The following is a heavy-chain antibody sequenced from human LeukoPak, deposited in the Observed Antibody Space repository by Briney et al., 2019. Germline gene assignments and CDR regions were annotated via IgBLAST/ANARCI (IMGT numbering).Heavy chain of an antibody. CDR1: GGSIGTYY. CDR2: INHSGST. CDR3: ARGEPIVGAPVEDAFDI. J-gene: IGHJ3*02. D-gene: IGHD1-26*01. Sequence: SETLSLTCTVSGGSIGTYYWSWIRQPPGKGLEWIGEINHSGSTNYNPSLKSRVTISVDTSKNQFSLKLSSVTAADTAVYYCARGEPIVGAPVEDAFDIWGQGTMVTVSS. V-gene: IGHV4-34*01.